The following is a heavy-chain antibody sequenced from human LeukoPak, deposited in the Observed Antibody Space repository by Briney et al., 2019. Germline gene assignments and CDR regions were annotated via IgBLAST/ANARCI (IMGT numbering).Heavy chain of an antibody. V-gene: IGHV4-59*08. CDR2: IYGSGST. J-gene: IGHJ4*02. CDR1: GDSLSSHY. Sequence: SETLSLTCTVSGDSLSSHYWSWIRQPPGKGLEWIGYIYGSGSTHYDPSLRSRVTISEDTSKNQFSLKLTSVTAADTAVYYCARNVGWYSHDSGGQGTLVTVSS. D-gene: IGHD6-19*01. CDR3: ARNVGWYSHDS.